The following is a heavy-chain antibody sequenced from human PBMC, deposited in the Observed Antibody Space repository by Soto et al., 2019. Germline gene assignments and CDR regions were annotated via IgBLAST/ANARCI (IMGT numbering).Heavy chain of an antibody. V-gene: IGHV1-69*01. CDR1: GGTFSSYA. CDR3: ARDGITMVRGIPPGAGGFDP. Sequence: QVQLVQSGAEVKKPGSSVKVSCKASGGTFSSYAISWVRQAPGQGLEWMGGIIPIFGTANYAQKFQGRVTITADESTSTAYMELSSLRSEDTAVYYCARDGITMVRGIPPGAGGFDPWGQGTLVTVSS. CDR2: IIPIFGTA. D-gene: IGHD3-10*01. J-gene: IGHJ5*02.